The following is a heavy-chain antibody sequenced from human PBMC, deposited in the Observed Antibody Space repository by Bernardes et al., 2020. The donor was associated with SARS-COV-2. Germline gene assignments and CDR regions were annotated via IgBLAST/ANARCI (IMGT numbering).Heavy chain of an antibody. CDR2: IYWDDDK. D-gene: IGHD3-22*01. J-gene: IGHJ3*02. CDR3: AHRNPHYYDPFGAFDI. Sequence: SGPTLVKPTQTLTLTCTFSGFLLSTSGVGVGWIRQPPGKALEWLALIYWDDDKRYSPSLKSRLTITKDTSKNQVVLTMTNMDPVDTATYYCAHRNPHYYDPFGAFDIWGQGTMVTVSS. CDR1: GFLLSTSGVG. V-gene: IGHV2-5*02.